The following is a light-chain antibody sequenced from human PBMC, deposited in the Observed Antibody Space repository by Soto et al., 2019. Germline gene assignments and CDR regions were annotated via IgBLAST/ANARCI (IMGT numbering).Light chain of an antibody. CDR3: MQALQTPLT. CDR2: LGS. Sequence: DIVMTQSPLSLPVTPGEPASISCRSSQSLLHSNGYNYLDWYLQKPGQSPQLLIYLGSNRASGVPDRFSGSGSGTDFTLKISRAEAEDVGVYYCMQALQTPLTFGGRTKVEIK. CDR1: QSLLHSNGYNY. J-gene: IGKJ4*01. V-gene: IGKV2-28*01.